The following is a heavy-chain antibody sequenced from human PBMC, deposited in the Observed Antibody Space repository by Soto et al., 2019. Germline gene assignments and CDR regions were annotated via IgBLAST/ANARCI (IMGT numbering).Heavy chain of an antibody. J-gene: IGHJ6*02. CDR1: GFTFSSFA. CDR3: AKDLMRYYYGMDV. D-gene: IGHD2-8*01. Sequence: PGGSLRLSCAASGFTFSSFAMHWVRQAPGKGLEWVAVISYDGSNKYYADSVKGRFTISRDNSKNTLYLQMNSLRAEDTAVYYCAKDLMRYYYGMDVWGQGTTVTVSS. CDR2: ISYDGSNK. V-gene: IGHV3-30-3*01.